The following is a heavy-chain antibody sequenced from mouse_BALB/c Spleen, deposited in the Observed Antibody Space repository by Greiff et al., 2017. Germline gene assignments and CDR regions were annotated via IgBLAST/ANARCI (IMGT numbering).Heavy chain of an antibody. V-gene: IGHV2-6-2*01. J-gene: IGHJ4*01. D-gene: IGHD2-14*01. CDR2: IWSDGST. CDR1: GFSLTSYC. Sequence: QVQLQQSGPDLVAPSQSLSITCTVSGFSLTSYCVHWVRQPPGKGLEWLVVIWSDGSTTYNSALKSRLSISKDNSKSQVFLKMNSLQTADTAMYYCARHGDYRYPYAMDYCGQGTSVTVAS. CDR3: ARHGDYRYPYAMDY.